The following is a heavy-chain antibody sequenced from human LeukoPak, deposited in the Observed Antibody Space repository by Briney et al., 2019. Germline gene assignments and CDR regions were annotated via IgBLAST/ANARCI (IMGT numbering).Heavy chain of an antibody. CDR1: GFTVSSNY. Sequence: GGSLRLSCAASGFTVSSNYMSWVRQAPGKGLEWVSVIYSGGSTYYADSVKGRFTISRDNSKNTLYLQMNSLRAEDTAIYYCAKDHGTAVAGFYYWGQGTLVTVSS. CDR2: IYSGGST. CDR3: AKDHGTAVAGFYY. D-gene: IGHD6-19*01. V-gene: IGHV3-53*01. J-gene: IGHJ4*02.